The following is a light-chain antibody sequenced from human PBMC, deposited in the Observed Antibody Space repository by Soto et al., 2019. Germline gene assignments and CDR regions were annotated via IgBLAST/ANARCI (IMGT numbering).Light chain of an antibody. J-gene: IGKJ1*01. CDR2: QIS. V-gene: IGKV2-24*01. CDR1: RSLLHSDGNTY. CDR3: MHSLQLRT. Sequence: DIVLTQTPLSSPVTLGQPASFSCRSSRSLLHSDGNTYLSWLHQRPGQPPRLLIYQISKWLSGVPDRFSGSGAGTIFTLKISRVEAQDVGIYFCMHSLQLRTFGQGTEVDIK.